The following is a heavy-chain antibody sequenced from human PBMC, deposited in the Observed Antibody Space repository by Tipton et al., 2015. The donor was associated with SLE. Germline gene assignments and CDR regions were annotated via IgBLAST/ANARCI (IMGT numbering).Heavy chain of an antibody. CDR1: GFTFSKYY. CDR2: MSSSGVSV. J-gene: IGHJ4*02. CDR3: ATGYERFDH. Sequence: SLRLSCAASGFTFSKYYMNWVRQAPGKGLEWVSHMSSSGVSVYYADSVKGRFTISRDNAKNSLYLQLNSLRAEDTAVYYCATGYERFDHWGQGTLVAVSS. V-gene: IGHV3-11*04. D-gene: IGHD5-12*01.